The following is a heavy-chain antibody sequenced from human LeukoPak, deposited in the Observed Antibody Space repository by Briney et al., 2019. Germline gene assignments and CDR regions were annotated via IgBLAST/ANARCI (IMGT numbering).Heavy chain of an antibody. D-gene: IGHD6-13*01. V-gene: IGHV3-23*01. CDR3: AKLGIAVAKRFDP. Sequence: GGSLRLSCAASGFTFSTYWMSWVRQAPGKGLEWVSLISGSSGSTYYADSVKGRFTISRDNSKNTLYLQMNSLRAEDTAVYYCAKLGIAVAKRFDPWGQGTLVTVSS. CDR2: ISGSSGST. J-gene: IGHJ5*02. CDR1: GFTFSTYW.